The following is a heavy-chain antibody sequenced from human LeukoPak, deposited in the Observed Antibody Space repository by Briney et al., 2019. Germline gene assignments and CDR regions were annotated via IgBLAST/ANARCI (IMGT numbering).Heavy chain of an antibody. J-gene: IGHJ4*02. CDR3: ARDLYDFGPLGY. CDR2: IHYSGST. V-gene: IGHV4-59*01. CDR1: GGSISSYY. Sequence: PSETLSLTCTVSGGSISSYYWSWLRQPPGKGLEWIGYIHYSGSTNYNPSLKSRVTISVDTSKNQFSLKLSSVTAPDTAVYYCARDLYDFGPLGYWGQGTLVTVSS. D-gene: IGHD3-3*01.